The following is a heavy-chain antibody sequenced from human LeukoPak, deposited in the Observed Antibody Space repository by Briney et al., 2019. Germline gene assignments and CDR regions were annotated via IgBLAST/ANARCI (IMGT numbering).Heavy chain of an antibody. V-gene: IGHV1-2*02. Sequence: ASVKVSCKASGYTFTGYYMHWVRQAPGQGLECMGWINPNSGGTNYAQKFQGRVTMTRETSRSTAYMELSRLRSDDTAVYYCARSPLTPVEANDYWGQGTLVTVSS. CDR1: GYTFTGYY. CDR2: INPNSGGT. J-gene: IGHJ4*02. CDR3: ARSPLTPVEANDY. D-gene: IGHD3-16*01.